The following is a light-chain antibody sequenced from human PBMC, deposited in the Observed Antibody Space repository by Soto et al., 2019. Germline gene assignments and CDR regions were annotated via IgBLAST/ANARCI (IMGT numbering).Light chain of an antibody. V-gene: IGKV3-20*01. CDR1: QSVSSTS. J-gene: IGKJ1*01. CDR2: GAS. CDR3: QQYGSSPET. Sequence: EIVMTQSPATLSVSPGDRATLSCRASQSVSSTSLAWYQQKPGQAPRLLMYGASSRATDIPDRFSGSGSGTDFTLTISRLEPEDFAVYYCQQYGSSPETFGQGTKVDIK.